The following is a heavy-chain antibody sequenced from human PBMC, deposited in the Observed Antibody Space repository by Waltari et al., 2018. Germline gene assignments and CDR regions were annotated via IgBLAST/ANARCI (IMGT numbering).Heavy chain of an antibody. Sequence: QVHLVESGGGVVQPGGSLRLSCAAPGVNFTLCGMHWVRQAPEKVLECVSFIRYDGSNENYADSVKGRFTMSRDNSKKMLYVQMNNLRAEDSAVYYCVKGNEIDYWGQGTLVTVSS. CDR2: IRYDGSNE. V-gene: IGHV3-30*02. J-gene: IGHJ4*02. CDR3: VKGNEIDY. D-gene: IGHD1-1*01. CDR1: GVNFTLCG.